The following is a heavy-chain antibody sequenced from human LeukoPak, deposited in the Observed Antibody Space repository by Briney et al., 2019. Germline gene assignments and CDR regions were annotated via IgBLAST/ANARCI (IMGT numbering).Heavy chain of an antibody. V-gene: IGHV3-30-3*01. CDR3: ARVGEMATFDY. Sequence: GGSLRLSCAASGFTFSSYAMHWVRQAPGTGLEWVAVISYDGSNKYYADSVKGRFTISRDNSKNTLYLQMNSLRAEDTAVYYCARVGEMATFDYWGQGTLVTVSS. CDR1: GFTFSSYA. CDR2: ISYDGSNK. D-gene: IGHD5-24*01. J-gene: IGHJ4*02.